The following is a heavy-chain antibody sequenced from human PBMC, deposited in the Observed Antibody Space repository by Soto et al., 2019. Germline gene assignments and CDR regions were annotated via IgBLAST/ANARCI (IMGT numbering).Heavy chain of an antibody. CDR2: IWYDGSNK. CDR1: GFTFSSYG. D-gene: IGHD1-26*01. Sequence: QVQLVESGGGVVQPGRSLRLSCAASGFTFSSYGMHWVRQAPGKGLEWVAVIWYDGSNKYYADSVKGRFTISRDNSKNTLYLQMNSLRAEDTAVYYCARFRSGSYATFDYWGQGTLVTVSS. V-gene: IGHV3-33*01. J-gene: IGHJ4*02. CDR3: ARFRSGSYATFDY.